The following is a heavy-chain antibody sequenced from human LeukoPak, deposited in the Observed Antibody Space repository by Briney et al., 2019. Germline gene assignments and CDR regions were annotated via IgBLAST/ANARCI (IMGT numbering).Heavy chain of an antibody. Sequence: GGSLRLSCAASGFTFSSYAMSWVRQAPGKGLEWVSAISGSGGSTYYADSVKGRFTISRDNSKNTLYLQMNSLRVEDTAVYYCAKDLLRTHRDYYYGMDVWGQGTTVTVSS. D-gene: IGHD2-15*01. V-gene: IGHV3-23*01. CDR2: ISGSGGST. CDR1: GFTFSSYA. J-gene: IGHJ6*02. CDR3: AKDLLRTHRDYYYGMDV.